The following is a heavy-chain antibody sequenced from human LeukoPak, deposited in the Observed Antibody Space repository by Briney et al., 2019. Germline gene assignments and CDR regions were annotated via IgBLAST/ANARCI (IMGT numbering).Heavy chain of an antibody. Sequence: SETLSLTCTVSGGSISSSSYYWGWIRQPPGKGLEWIGSIYYSGSTYYNPSLKSRVTISVDTSKNQFSLKLSSVTAADTAVYYCARGAIDVVVPAAASSSRALFDYWGQGTLVTVSS. V-gene: IGHV4-39*07. J-gene: IGHJ4*02. CDR1: GGSISSSSYY. D-gene: IGHD2-2*01. CDR2: IYYSGST. CDR3: ARGAIDVVVPAAASSSRALFDY.